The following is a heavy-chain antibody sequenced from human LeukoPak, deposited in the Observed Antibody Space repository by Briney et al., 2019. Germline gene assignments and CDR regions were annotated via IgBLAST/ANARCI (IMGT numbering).Heavy chain of an antibody. D-gene: IGHD3-10*01. V-gene: IGHV5-51*01. CDR3: ARSDYYGSGSYYLFDY. CDR2: IYPGDSDT. J-gene: IGHJ4*02. CDR1: GYSFTSYW. Sequence: GESLKISCKGSGYSFTSYWIGWVRQMPGKCLEWMGIIYPGDSDTRYSPSFQGQVTISADKSISTAYLQWSSLKASDTAMYYCARSDYYGSGSYYLFDYWGQGTLVTVSS.